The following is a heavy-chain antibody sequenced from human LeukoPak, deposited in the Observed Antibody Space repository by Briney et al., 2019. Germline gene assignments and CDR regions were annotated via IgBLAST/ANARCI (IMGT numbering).Heavy chain of an antibody. CDR1: GYSISSGYY. Sequence: PSETLSLTCTVSGYSISSGYYWGWIRPPPGKGLEWIGSIYHSGSTYYNPSLKSRVTISVDTSKNQFSLKLSSVTAADTAVYYCARGAGYYGSGSYYGNAFDIWAKGQWSPSLQ. V-gene: IGHV4-38-2*02. D-gene: IGHD3-10*01. CDR2: IYHSGST. CDR3: ARGAGYYGSGSYYGNAFDI. J-gene: IGHJ3*02.